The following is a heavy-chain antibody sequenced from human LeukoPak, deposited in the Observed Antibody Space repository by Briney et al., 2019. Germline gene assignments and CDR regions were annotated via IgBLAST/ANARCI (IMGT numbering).Heavy chain of an antibody. D-gene: IGHD3-22*01. J-gene: IGHJ4*02. CDR1: GYTFTSYY. CDR2: INPSGGST. V-gene: IGHV1-46*01. Sequence: GASVKVSCKASGYTFTSYYMHWVRQAPGQGLEWMGIINPSGGSTSYAQKFQGRVTMTEDTSTDTAYMEVSSLRSEDTAVYFCATPGSIIVVVTRGGFDYWGQGTLVTVSS. CDR3: ATPGSIIVVVTRGGFDY.